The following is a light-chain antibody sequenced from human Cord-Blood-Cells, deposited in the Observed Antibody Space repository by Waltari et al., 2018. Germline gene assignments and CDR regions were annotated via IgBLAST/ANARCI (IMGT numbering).Light chain of an antibody. V-gene: IGKV3-20*01. CDR3: QQYGSSPWT. J-gene: IGKJ1*01. CDR1: QSVSSSY. Sequence: ELVLTQSPGTLSLSQGARATLSCRASQSVSSSYLAWYQQKPGQAPRLLIYGASSRATGIPDRFSGSGSGTDFTLTISRLEPEDFAVYYCQQYGSSPWTFGQGTKVEIK. CDR2: GAS.